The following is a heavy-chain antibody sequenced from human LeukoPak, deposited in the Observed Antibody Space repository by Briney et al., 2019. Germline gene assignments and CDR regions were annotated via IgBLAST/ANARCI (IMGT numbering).Heavy chain of an antibody. CDR2: ISSSSSNI. Sequence: SGGSLRLSCAASGFTFSNYEMNWVRQAPGKGLEWVSYISSSSSNIYYADSVKGRFTISRDNSKNTLYLQMNSLRAEDTAVYYCAKDNGDGYSVHGFDYWAREPWSPSPQ. J-gene: IGHJ4*02. D-gene: IGHD5-24*01. CDR1: GFTFSNYE. V-gene: IGHV3-48*03. CDR3: AKDNGDGYSVHGFDY.